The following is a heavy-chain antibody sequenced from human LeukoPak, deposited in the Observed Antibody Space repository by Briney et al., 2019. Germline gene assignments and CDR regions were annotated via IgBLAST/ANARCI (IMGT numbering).Heavy chain of an antibody. CDR3: ARVGYSYGYDH. D-gene: IGHD5-18*01. J-gene: IGHJ5*02. Sequence: GGSLRLSCAASGFTFSSYAMSWVRQAPGKGLEWVSAISGSGDSTYYADSVKGRFTISRDNSINTVHLQMNSLRAEDTAVYYCARVGYSYGYDHWGQGTLVTVSS. V-gene: IGHV3-23*01. CDR2: ISGSGDST. CDR1: GFTFSSYA.